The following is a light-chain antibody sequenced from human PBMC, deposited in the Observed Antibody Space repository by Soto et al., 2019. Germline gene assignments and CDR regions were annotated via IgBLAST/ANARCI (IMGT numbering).Light chain of an antibody. CDR2: KAS. V-gene: IGKV1-5*03. CDR3: QQYNSYSMT. Sequence: DIQLTQSPSTLSASVGDRVTITCRASQSFSSWLAWYQQKPGTAPKLLIYKASSLESGVPSRFSGSGSGTEFTLTISSLQPDDFATYYCQQYNSYSMTFGQGTKVDIK. J-gene: IGKJ1*01. CDR1: QSFSSW.